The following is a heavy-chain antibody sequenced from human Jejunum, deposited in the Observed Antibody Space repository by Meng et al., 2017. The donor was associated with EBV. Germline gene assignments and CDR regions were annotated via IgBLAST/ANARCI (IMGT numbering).Heavy chain of an antibody. CDR2: ISFDGSDI. Sequence: QVQLVESGGGVVQPGGSLRLSCAASGFTFSNYGMHWVRQAPGKGLEWVAIISFDGSDIYYADSVKGRFTISRDNSKNTLYLQMNSLRAEDTAVYYCAKAIEVMGYYSDYWGQGTLVTVSS. CDR3: AKAIEVMGYYSDY. J-gene: IGHJ4*02. D-gene: IGHD2-21*01. CDR1: GFTFSNYG. V-gene: IGHV3-30*18.